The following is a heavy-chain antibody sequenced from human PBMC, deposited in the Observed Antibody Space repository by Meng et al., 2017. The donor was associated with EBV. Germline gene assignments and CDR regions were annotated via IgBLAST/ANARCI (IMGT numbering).Heavy chain of an antibody. V-gene: IGHV1-69*01. J-gene: IGHJ4*02. CDR3: ASESGRGYTPDY. CDR1: GGPFRYYA. Sequence: QVPLVQSAAEVKKPGSSVKVSCKTSGGPFRYYAISWVRQAPGQGLEWLGGFLPRLGAPNYAQKFHGRVKITADESTSTHYMDLSSLRSEDTAIYYCASESGRGYTPDYWGQGTLVTASS. D-gene: IGHD3-10*01. CDR2: FLPRLGAP.